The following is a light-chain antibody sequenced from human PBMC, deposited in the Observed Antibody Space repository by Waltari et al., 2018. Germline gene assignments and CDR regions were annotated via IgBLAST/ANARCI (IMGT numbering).Light chain of an antibody. CDR3: SSYISSSTREL. Sequence: QSALTQPASASGSPGQSTTLACPGNSSDVGGYNYVSWYQQHPGKAPTLMIYDVSNRPSGVSNRFSGSKSGNTASLTISGLQAEDEADYYCSSYISSSTRELFCGGTSLTVL. J-gene: IGLJ2*01. CDR2: DVS. V-gene: IGLV2-14*03. CDR1: SSDVGGYNY.